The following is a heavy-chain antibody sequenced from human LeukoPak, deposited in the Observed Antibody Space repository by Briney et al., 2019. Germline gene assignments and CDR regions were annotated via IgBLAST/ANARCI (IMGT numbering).Heavy chain of an antibody. CDR1: GFTFRSYW. J-gene: IGHJ4*02. V-gene: IGHV3-7*01. CDR3: ARDPPYYYDSSGGDDY. CDR2: IKQDGSET. Sequence: GGSLRLSCAASGFTFRSYWMTWVRQYPGKGLEWVANIKQDGSETYYADSVKGRFTISRDNAKNSLYLQMNSLRAEDTAVYYCARDPPYYYDSSGGDDYWGQGTLVTVSS. D-gene: IGHD3-22*01.